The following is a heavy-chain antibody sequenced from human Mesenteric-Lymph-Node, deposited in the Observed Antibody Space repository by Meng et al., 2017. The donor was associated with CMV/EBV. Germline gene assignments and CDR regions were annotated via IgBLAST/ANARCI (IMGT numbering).Heavy chain of an antibody. CDR1: GGSISSGDYY. Sequence: SETLSLTCTVSGGSISSGDYYWSWIRQPPGKGLEWIGYIYYSGSTYYNPSLKSRVTISVDTSKNQFSLKLNSVTAADTAMYYCARARVDCSGNSCYHDVFGVWGQGTMVTVSS. D-gene: IGHD2-2*01. CDR3: ARARVDCSGNSCYHDVFGV. J-gene: IGHJ3*01. V-gene: IGHV4-30-4*08. CDR2: IYYSGST.